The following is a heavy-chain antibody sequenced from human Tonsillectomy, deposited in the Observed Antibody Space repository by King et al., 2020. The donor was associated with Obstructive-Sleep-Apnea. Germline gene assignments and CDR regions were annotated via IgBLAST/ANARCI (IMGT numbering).Heavy chain of an antibody. D-gene: IGHD3-3*01. Sequence: VQLVESGGGVVQPGRSLRLSCAASGFTFNSYGMHWVRQAPGKGLEWVAVISYDGTNKYYADSVKGRFTISRDNYKNTLYLQMNSLRAEDTAVYYCAKDYDLNWFDPWGQGTLVTVSS. J-gene: IGHJ5*02. CDR3: AKDYDLNWFDP. V-gene: IGHV3-30*18. CDR2: ISYDGTNK. CDR1: GFTFNSYG.